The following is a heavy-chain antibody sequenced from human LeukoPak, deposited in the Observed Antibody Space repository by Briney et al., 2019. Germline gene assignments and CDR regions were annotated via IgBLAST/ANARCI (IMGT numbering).Heavy chain of an antibody. CDR2: INSDGSST. CDR1: GFSFSNYW. J-gene: IGHJ4*02. Sequence: PGGSLRLSCAASGFSFSNYWMHWVRQAPGRGLVWVSRINSDGSSTNYADSVKGRFTISRDNAKNTVYLQMNSLRAEDTAVYYCARDITLTRGGRSDYWGQGTLVTVSS. CDR3: ARDITLTRGGRSDY. D-gene: IGHD3-10*01. V-gene: IGHV3-74*01.